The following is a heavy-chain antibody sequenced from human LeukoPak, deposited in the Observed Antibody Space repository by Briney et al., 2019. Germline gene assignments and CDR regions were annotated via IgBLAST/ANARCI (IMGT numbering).Heavy chain of an antibody. CDR2: ISAYNGNT. CDR1: GYTFTSYG. Sequence: GASVKVSCKASGYTFTSYGISWVRQAPGQGLEWMGWISAYNGNTNYAQKLQGRVTMTTDTSTSTAYMELRSLRSDDTAVYYCARSAMTTVTKGGDYYYYYMDVWGKGTTVTVSS. CDR3: ARSAMTTVTKGGDYYYYYMDV. J-gene: IGHJ6*03. D-gene: IGHD4-11*01. V-gene: IGHV1-18*01.